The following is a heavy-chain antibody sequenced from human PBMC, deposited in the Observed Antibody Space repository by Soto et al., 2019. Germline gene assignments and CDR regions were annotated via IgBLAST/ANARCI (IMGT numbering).Heavy chain of an antibody. J-gene: IGHJ4*02. CDR2: MNPNSGNT. D-gene: IGHD3-10*01. CDR1: RYTSTNYD. CDR3: ASSRGSRYY. V-gene: IGHV1-8*01. Sequence: SVQFYFNAPRYTSTNYDINWVRQATGQGLEWMGWMNPNSGNTGYAQKFQGRVTMTRNTSISTTYMELSSLRSEDKAVYYCASSRGSRYYWGQGTLVTVSS.